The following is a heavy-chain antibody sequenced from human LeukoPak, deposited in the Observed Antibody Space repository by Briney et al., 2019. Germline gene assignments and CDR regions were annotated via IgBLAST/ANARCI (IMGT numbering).Heavy chain of an antibody. D-gene: IGHD3-10*01. Sequence: PSETLSLTCTVSGGSISSYYWSWIRQPPGKGLEWIGYIYYSGSTNYNPSLKSRVTISVDTSKNQFSLKLSSVTAADTAVYYCARLVVRGSGSYASAYYFDYWGQGTLVTVSS. J-gene: IGHJ4*02. V-gene: IGHV4-59*08. CDR1: GGSISSYY. CDR2: IYYSGST. CDR3: ARLVVRGSGSYASAYYFDY.